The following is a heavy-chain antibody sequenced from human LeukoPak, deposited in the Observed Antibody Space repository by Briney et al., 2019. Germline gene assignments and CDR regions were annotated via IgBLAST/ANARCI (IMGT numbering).Heavy chain of an antibody. J-gene: IGHJ4*02. Sequence: PSETLSLTCNVSGGSISKYYWSWIRQSPGKGLEWIGSIYYSGSTYYNPSLKSRVTISVDTSKNQFSLKLSSVTAADTAVYYCARWDCSSTSCYDYWGQGTLVTVSS. V-gene: IGHV4-59*05. CDR3: ARWDCSSTSCYDY. CDR1: GGSISKYY. CDR2: IYYSGST. D-gene: IGHD2-2*01.